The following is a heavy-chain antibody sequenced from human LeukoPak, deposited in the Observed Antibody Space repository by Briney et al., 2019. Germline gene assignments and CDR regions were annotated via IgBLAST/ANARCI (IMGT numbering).Heavy chain of an antibody. V-gene: IGHV3-21*01. D-gene: IGHD4-17*01. CDR3: ARDRRYGDGLDY. Sequence: GGSLRLSCAASGFTFSSYSMNWVRQAPGKGLEWVSSISSSSSYIYYADSVKGRFTISRDNAKNSLYLQMNSLRAEDTAVYYCARDRRYGDGLDYWGQGTLVTVSS. CDR2: ISSSSSYI. J-gene: IGHJ4*02. CDR1: GFTFSSYS.